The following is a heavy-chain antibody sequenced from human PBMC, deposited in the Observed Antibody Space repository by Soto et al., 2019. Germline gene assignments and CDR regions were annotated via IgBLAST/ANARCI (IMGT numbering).Heavy chain of an antibody. V-gene: IGHV1-2*04. CDR3: ARALWGQWELDY. Sequence: ASVKVSFKAAGYTFTGYYMHWVRQAPGQGLEWMGWINPNSGGTNYAQKFQGWVTMTRDTSISTAYMELSRLRSDDTAVYYCARALWGQWELDYWGQGTLVTVSS. J-gene: IGHJ4*02. D-gene: IGHD1-26*01. CDR1: GYTFTGYY. CDR2: INPNSGGT.